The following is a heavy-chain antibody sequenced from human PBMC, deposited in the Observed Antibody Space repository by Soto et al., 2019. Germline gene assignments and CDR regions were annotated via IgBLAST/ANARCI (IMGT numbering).Heavy chain of an antibody. D-gene: IGHD3-16*01. CDR3: ARSGGIRSWFDP. CDR1: GGSISSYY. Sequence: LVILCLRCTVAGGSISSYYWSWIRQPPGKGLEWIGYIYYSGSTNYNPSLKSRVTISVDTSKNQFSLKLSSVTAADTAVYYCARSGGIRSWFDPWGQGTLVTVSS. V-gene: IGHV4-59*01. CDR2: IYYSGST. J-gene: IGHJ5*02.